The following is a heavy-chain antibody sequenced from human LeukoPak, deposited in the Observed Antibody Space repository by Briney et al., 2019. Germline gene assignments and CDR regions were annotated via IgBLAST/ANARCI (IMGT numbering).Heavy chain of an antibody. CDR2: IYYSGST. J-gene: IGHJ4*02. D-gene: IGHD3-22*01. Sequence: SETLSLTCTVSGGSISSYYWSWIRQPPGKGLEWIGYIYYSGSTNYNPSLKSRVTISVDTSKNQFSLKLSSVTAADTAVYYCARGRCDSSGYYTTVDYWGQGTLVTVSS. CDR1: GGSISSYY. CDR3: ARGRCDSSGYYTTVDY. V-gene: IGHV4-59*01.